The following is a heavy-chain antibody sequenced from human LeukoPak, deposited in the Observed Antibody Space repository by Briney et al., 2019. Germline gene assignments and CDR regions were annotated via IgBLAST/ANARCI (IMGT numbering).Heavy chain of an antibody. V-gene: IGHV3-15*01. CDR2: IKSKTDGGTT. J-gene: IGHJ6*02. CDR3: TTDLWFGELLGMDV. CDR1: GFTFSNAW. D-gene: IGHD3-10*01. Sequence: VGSLRLSCAASGFTFSNAWMSWVRQAPGKGLEWVGRIKSKTDGGTTDYAAPVKGRFTISRDDSKNTLYLQMNSLKTEDTAVYYCTTDLWFGELLGMDVWGQGTTVTVSS.